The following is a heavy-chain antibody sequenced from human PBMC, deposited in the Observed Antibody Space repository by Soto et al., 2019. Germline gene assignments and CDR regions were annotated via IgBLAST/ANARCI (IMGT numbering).Heavy chain of an antibody. CDR2: IYHTGTT. CDR1: GGSINSGDYS. V-gene: IGHV4-30-2*01. J-gene: IGHJ4*01. CDR3: ARYLGEGYFDY. Sequence: SETLSLTCTVSGGSINSGDYSWTWIRQPPGKGLEWIGYIYHTGTTYYNMSLKSRVTISVDRSKNQFSLKLSSVTAADTAVYFCARYLGEGYFDYWGHGTLVTVSS.